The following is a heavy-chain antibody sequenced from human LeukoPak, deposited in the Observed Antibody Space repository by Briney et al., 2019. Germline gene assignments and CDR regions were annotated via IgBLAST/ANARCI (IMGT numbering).Heavy chain of an antibody. CDR2: ISGSGGST. CDR1: GFTFSSYA. Sequence: KSGGSLRLSCAASGFTFSSYAMSWVRQAPGKGLEWVSAISGSGGSTYYADSVKGRFTISRDNSKNTLYLQMNSLRAEDTAVYYCANLALGSYPGGEDYFDYWGQGTLVTVSS. CDR3: ANLALGSYPGGEDYFDY. J-gene: IGHJ4*02. D-gene: IGHD3-10*01. V-gene: IGHV3-23*01.